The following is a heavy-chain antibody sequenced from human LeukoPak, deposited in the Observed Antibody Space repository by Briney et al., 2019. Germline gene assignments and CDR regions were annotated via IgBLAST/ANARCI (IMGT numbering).Heavy chain of an antibody. D-gene: IGHD3-22*01. Sequence: SQTLSLACPVAGGSISRYYWSWIRQPPGKGLEWIGYIYYSGSTNYNTSFKSRFTISVNTSKNQFSLKLSSVSAADTAMYYCARDRPNVDSTGYYSRHDAFDIWGQGTIVTVSS. J-gene: IGHJ3*02. V-gene: IGHV4-59*12. CDR3: ARDRPNVDSTGYYSRHDAFDI. CDR1: GGSISRYY. CDR2: IYYSGST.